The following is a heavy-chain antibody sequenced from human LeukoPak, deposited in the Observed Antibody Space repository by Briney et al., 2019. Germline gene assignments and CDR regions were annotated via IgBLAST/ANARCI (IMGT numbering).Heavy chain of an antibody. V-gene: IGHV3-9*01. CDR2: ISWNSGSI. D-gene: IGHD6-13*01. CDR3: AKDHKYRIAAAGRGWYFDY. CDR1: GFTFDDYA. Sequence: PGRSLRLSCAASGFTFDDYAMHWVRQAPGKGLEWVSGISWNSGSIVYADSVKGRFTISRDNSKNTLYLQMNSLRAEDTAVYYCAKDHKYRIAAAGRGWYFDYWGQGTLVTVSS. J-gene: IGHJ4*02.